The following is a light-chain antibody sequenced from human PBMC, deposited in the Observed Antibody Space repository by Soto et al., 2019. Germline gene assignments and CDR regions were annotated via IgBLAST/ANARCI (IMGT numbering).Light chain of an antibody. J-gene: IGKJ1*01. CDR2: GAS. CDR1: QSVNSN. V-gene: IGKV3-15*01. Sequence: EIVMTQSPATLSVSPGERATLSCRASQSVNSNLVWYQQKPGQAPRLLIYGASTRATGIPGRFSGSGYGTEFTLTISSLQSEDFAVYYCQQYNNSLWTFGQGTKVEIK. CDR3: QQYNNSLWT.